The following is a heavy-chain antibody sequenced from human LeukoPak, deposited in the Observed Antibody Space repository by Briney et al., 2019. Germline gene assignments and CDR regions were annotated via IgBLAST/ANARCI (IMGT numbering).Heavy chain of an antibody. CDR3: ARSGWPYYFDY. CDR2: IHSDGSST. D-gene: IGHD3-22*01. CDR1: GFTFSSYW. J-gene: IGHJ4*02. Sequence: AGGSLRLSCAAPGFTFSSYWMHWVRQAPGKGLVWVSRIHSDGSSTSYADSVRGRFTISRDDAKSTLYLQMNSLRAADTAVYYCARSGWPYYFDYWGQGTLVTVSS. V-gene: IGHV3-74*01.